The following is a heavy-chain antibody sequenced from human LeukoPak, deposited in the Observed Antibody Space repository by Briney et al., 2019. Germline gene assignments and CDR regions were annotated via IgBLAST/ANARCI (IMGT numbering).Heavy chain of an antibody. Sequence: SETLSLTCTVSGGSISSSSYYWSWIRQPPGKGLEWIGEINHSGSTNYNPSLKSRVTISVDTSKNQFSLKLSSVTAADTAVYYCARRREWELKPAFGYWGQGTLVTVSS. V-gene: IGHV4-39*07. J-gene: IGHJ4*02. CDR1: GGSISSSSYY. D-gene: IGHD1-26*01. CDR3: ARRREWELKPAFGY. CDR2: INHSGST.